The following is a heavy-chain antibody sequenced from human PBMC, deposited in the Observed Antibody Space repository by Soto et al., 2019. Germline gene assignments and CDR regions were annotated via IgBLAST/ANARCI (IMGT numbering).Heavy chain of an antibody. Sequence: GGSLRLSCAASGFTFSSYWMHWVRQAPGKGLVWVSRINSDGSSTSYADSVKGRFTIPRDNAKNTLYLQMNSLRAEDTAVYYCARVWFGELEAYFDYWGQGTLVTVSS. CDR2: INSDGSST. V-gene: IGHV3-74*01. CDR1: GFTFSSYW. D-gene: IGHD3-10*01. CDR3: ARVWFGELEAYFDY. J-gene: IGHJ4*02.